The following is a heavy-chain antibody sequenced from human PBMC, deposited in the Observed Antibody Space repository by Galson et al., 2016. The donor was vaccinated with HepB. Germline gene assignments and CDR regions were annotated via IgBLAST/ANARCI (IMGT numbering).Heavy chain of an antibody. Sequence: SETLSLTCTVSGGSMSSSSYYWGWIRQPPGKGLEWIGGISYSGSTYYNPSRKSRVTISVDTSKNQFSLKLSSVTAADTAVYYCASRAYYCGDDCYPYAFDIWGQGTMVTVSS. CDR1: GGSMSSSSYY. V-gene: IGHV4-39*01. CDR3: ASRAYYCGDDCYPYAFDI. D-gene: IGHD2-21*02. J-gene: IGHJ3*02. CDR2: ISYSGST.